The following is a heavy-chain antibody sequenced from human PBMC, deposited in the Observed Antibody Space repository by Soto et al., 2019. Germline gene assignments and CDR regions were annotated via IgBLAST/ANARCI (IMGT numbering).Heavy chain of an antibody. D-gene: IGHD3-22*01. CDR1: GGTFSNYG. Sequence: QVQLVQSGAEVKKPGSSVKVSCKSSGGTFSNYGFSWVRQAPGQGLECMGVIVPIFGAEHPQKFQGRVTITADESXNXXCRELRGLRSEDTAVYYCARGGSDYEGSGYYQGHVWGQGTTVTVSS. CDR3: ARGGSDYEGSGYYQGHV. CDR2: IVPIFGA. V-gene: IGHV1-69*12. J-gene: IGHJ6*02.